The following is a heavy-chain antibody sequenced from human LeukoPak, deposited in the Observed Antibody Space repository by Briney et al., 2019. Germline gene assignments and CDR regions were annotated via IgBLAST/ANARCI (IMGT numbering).Heavy chain of an antibody. Sequence: SQTLSLTCAISGDSVSSNSAAWNWIRQSPSRGLEWLGRAYYRSKWYYDYAVSVKSRITINPDTSKNQFSLQLNSVTPEDTAVYYCARFSETTVTTYDYWGQGTLVTVSS. D-gene: IGHD4-11*01. J-gene: IGHJ4*02. V-gene: IGHV6-1*01. CDR1: GDSVSSNSAA. CDR3: ARFSETTVTTYDY. CDR2: AYYRSKWYY.